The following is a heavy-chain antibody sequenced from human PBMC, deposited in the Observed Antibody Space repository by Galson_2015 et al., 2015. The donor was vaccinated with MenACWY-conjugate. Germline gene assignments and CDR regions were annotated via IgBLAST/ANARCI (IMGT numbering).Heavy chain of an antibody. D-gene: IGHD3-3*02. CDR2: ISGSGRST. CDR3: AKDIRGRQDLHYYGMDV. V-gene: IGHV3-23*01. J-gene: IGHJ6*02. CDR1: GFTFSSYA. Sequence: FLRLSCAASGFTFSSYAMSWVRQAPGKGLEWVSTISGSGRSTYFADSVKGRFTISRDNSKNTLYLQMNSLRAEDTAVYYCAKDIRGRQDLHYYGMDVWGQGTTVTVSS.